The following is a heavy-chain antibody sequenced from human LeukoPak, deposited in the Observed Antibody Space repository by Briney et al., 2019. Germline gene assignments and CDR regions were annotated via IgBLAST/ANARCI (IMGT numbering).Heavy chain of an antibody. J-gene: IGHJ3*02. CDR2: IIPIFGTA. D-gene: IGHD1-26*01. Sequence: ASVKVSCKASGGTFSSYAISWVRQAPGQGLEWMGRIIPIFGTANYAQKFQGRVTITTDESTSTAYMELSSLRSEDTAVYYCARGKWELLRAFDIWGQGTMVTVSS. CDR1: GGTFSSYA. CDR3: ARGKWELLRAFDI. V-gene: IGHV1-69*05.